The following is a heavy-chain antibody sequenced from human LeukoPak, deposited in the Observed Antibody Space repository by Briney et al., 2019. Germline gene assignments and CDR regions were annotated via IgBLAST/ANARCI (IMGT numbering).Heavy chain of an antibody. D-gene: IGHD6-13*01. V-gene: IGHV1-69*04. CDR1: GGTFSSYA. J-gene: IGHJ4*02. Sequence: SVKVSCKASGGTFSSYAISWVRQAPGQGLEWMGRIIPIFGIANYAQKFQGRVTITADKSTSTAYMELSSLRSEDTAVYYCASNLPGYSSSWYRGPFDYWGQGTLVTVSS. CDR3: ASNLPGYSSSWYRGPFDY. CDR2: IIPIFGIA.